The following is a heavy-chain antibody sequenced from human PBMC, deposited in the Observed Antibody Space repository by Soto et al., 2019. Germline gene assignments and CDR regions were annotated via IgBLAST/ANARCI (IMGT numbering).Heavy chain of an antibody. D-gene: IGHD3-10*01. CDR1: GFSFSTTGRG. V-gene: IGHV2-5*02. Sequence: QITLKESGPTLVRPTETLTLTCSFSGFSFSTTGRGVGWVRQPPGEALERLALRYWADDKRYSPSLLSRLTITADTSKNQVVLIMTSVDVLGTATYYGVHRPYCGSVRRDVDVCGQGITFTVPS. CDR3: VHRPYCGSVRRDVDV. CDR2: RYWADDK. J-gene: IGHJ6*02.